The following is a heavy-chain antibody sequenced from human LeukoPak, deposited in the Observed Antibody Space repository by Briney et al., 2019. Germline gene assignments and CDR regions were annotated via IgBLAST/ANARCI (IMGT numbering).Heavy chain of an antibody. D-gene: IGHD3-3*01. J-gene: IGHJ2*01. CDR2: IKQDGSEK. V-gene: IGHV3-7*03. CDR1: GFTFSTYW. CDR3: ARAEWSNWYFDL. Sequence: GGSLRLSCAASGFTFSTYWMNWVRQAPGRGLEWVANIKQDGSEKYYVDSVKGRFTLSRDSAKNSLYLQMNSLRAEDTAVYYCARAEWSNWYFDLWGRGTLVTVSS.